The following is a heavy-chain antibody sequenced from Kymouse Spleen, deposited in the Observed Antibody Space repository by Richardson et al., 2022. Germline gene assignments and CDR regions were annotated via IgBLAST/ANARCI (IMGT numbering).Heavy chain of an antibody. CDR3: ARGDYSNYGYYYGMDV. D-gene: IGHD4-11,IGHD4-11*01. V-gene: IGHV4-34*01. CDR2: INHSGST. CDR1: GGSFSGYY. Sequence: QVQLQQWGAGLLKPSETLSLTCAVYGGSFSGYYWSWIRQPPGKGLEWIGEINHSGSTNYNPSLKSRVTISVDTSKNQFSLKLSSVTAADTAVYYCARGDYSNYGYYYGMDVWGQGTTVTVSS. J-gene: IGHJ6*02.